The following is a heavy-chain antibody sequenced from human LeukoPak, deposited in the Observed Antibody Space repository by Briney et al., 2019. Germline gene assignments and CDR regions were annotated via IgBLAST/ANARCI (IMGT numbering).Heavy chain of an antibody. CDR3: ARDFLDLGSGSAYNWNDVAYYYYYGMDV. D-gene: IGHD1-1*01. CDR1: GFTFTSYA. J-gene: IGHJ6*02. Sequence: PGGSLRLSCVASGFTFTSYAMTWVRQAPGKGLEWVSAICGSGGSTNYADSVKGRFTISRDNAKNSLYLQMNSLRAEDTAVYYCARDFLDLGSGSAYNWNDVAYYYYYGMDVWGQGTTVTVSS. V-gene: IGHV3-23*01. CDR2: ICGSGGST.